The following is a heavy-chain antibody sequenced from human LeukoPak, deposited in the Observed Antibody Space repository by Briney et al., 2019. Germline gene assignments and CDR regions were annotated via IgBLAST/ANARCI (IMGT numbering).Heavy chain of an antibody. J-gene: IGHJ4*02. CDR3: ATVEALGIDFDY. V-gene: IGHV1-24*01. D-gene: IGHD3-16*01. CDR2: FDPEDGET. Sequence: GASVKVSCKVSGYTLTELSMHWVRQAPGKGLEWMGGFDPEDGETIYAQKFQGRVTMTEDTPTDTAYMELSSLRSEDTAVYYCATVEALGIDFDYWGQGTLVTVSS. CDR1: GYTLTELS.